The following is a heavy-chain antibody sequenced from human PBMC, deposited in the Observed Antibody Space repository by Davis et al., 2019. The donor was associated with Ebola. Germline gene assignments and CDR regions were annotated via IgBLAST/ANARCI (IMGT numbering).Heavy chain of an antibody. V-gene: IGHV1-46*01. CDR2: INPSGGST. CDR1: GYTFTSYY. CDR3: ARDPLGYCSSTSCQSFDY. Sequence: ASVKVSCKASGYTFTSYYMHWVRQAPGQGLEWMGIINPSGGSTSYAQKFQGRVTMTRDTSTRTVYMELSSLRSEDTAVYYCARDPLGYCSSTSCQSFDYWGQGTLVTVSS. J-gene: IGHJ4*02. D-gene: IGHD2-2*01.